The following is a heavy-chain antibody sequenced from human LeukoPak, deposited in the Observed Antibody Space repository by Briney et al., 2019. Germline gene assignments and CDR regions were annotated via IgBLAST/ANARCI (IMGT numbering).Heavy chain of an antibody. Sequence: GGSLRLSCAASGFTFSSYSMNWVRQAPGKGLEWVSYISSSSSTIYYADSVKGRFTISRDNAKNSLYLQMNSLRAEDTAVYYRARGLTTYCGGDCYPFGDAFDIWGQGTMVTVSS. V-gene: IGHV3-48*01. D-gene: IGHD2-21*02. CDR3: ARGLTTYCGGDCYPFGDAFDI. CDR1: GFTFSSYS. CDR2: ISSSSSTI. J-gene: IGHJ3*02.